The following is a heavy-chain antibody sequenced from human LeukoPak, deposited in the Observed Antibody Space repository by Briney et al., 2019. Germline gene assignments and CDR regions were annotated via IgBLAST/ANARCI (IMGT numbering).Heavy chain of an antibody. CDR1: GFTFSSYS. V-gene: IGHV3-21*01. CDR2: ISSASAYR. J-gene: IGHJ4*02. D-gene: IGHD6-19*01. CDR3: TRGPALIGVAGTWPLDD. Sequence: PGGSLRLSCAASGFTFSSYSMHWVRQAPGKGLEGVSSISSASAYRYYADSVKGRFTISRDNAKNSLHLQMNSLRAEDSAVYYCTRGPALIGVAGTWPLDDWGQGTLVTVSS.